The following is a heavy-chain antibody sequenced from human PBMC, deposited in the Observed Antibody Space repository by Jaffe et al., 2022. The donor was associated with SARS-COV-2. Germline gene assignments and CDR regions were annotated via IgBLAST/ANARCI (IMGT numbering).Heavy chain of an antibody. CDR2: ISWNSGII. D-gene: IGHD1-26*01. CDR3: AKDIHTGGSYYGYHYYGMDV. J-gene: IGHJ6*02. CDR1: GFTFEDYA. V-gene: IGHV3-9*01. Sequence: EVQLVESGGGLVQPGRSLRLSCAASGFTFEDYAMHWVRQAPGKGLEWVSGISWNSGIIGYADSVKGRFTISRDNAKNSLYLQMNSLRAEDTALYYCAKDIHTGGSYYGYHYYGMDVWGQGTTVTVSS.